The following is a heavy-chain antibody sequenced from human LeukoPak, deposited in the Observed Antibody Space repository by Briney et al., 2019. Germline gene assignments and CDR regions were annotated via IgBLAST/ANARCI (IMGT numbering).Heavy chain of an antibody. D-gene: IGHD3-10*01. Sequence: PGGSLRLSCAASGFTFSSYGMHWVRQAPGKGLEWVAVISYDGSNKYYADSVKGRFTISRDNSKNTLYLQMNSLRAEDTAVYYCAKDRILWFGELSASFDYWGQGTLVTVSS. CDR2: ISYDGSNK. CDR3: AKDRILWFGELSASFDY. CDR1: GFTFSSYG. J-gene: IGHJ4*02. V-gene: IGHV3-30*18.